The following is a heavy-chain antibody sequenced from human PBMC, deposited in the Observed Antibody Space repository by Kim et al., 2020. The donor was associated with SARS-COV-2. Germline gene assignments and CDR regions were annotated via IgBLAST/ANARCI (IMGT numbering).Heavy chain of an antibody. CDR3: VALYSGSYSATDY. CDR1: GFTFSSYE. Sequence: GGSLRLSCAASGFTFSSYEMNWVRQAPGKGLEWVSYIASSGTIKYADSVKGRFTIYRDNAKNSLYLQMNRLRAEYTAVYYCVALYSGSYSATDYWGQGTLVTVSS. CDR2: IASSGTI. J-gene: IGHJ4*02. V-gene: IGHV3-48*03. D-gene: IGHD1-26*01.